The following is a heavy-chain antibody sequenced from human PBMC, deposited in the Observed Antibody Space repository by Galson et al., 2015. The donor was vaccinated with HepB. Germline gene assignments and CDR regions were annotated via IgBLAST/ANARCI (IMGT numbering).Heavy chain of an antibody. J-gene: IGHJ6*03. Sequence: SVKVSCKASGGTFSSYAISWVRQAPGQGLEWMGGIIPIFGTANYAQKFQGRVTITADESTSTAYMELSSLRSEDTAVYYCARGPSIAVAGEYYYMDVWGKGTTVTVSS. CDR1: GGTFSSYA. D-gene: IGHD6-19*01. CDR3: ARGPSIAVAGEYYYMDV. V-gene: IGHV1-69*13. CDR2: IIPIFGTA.